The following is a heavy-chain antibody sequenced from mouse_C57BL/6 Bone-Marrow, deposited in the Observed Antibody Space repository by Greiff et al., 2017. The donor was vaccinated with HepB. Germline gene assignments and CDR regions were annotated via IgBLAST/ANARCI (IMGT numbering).Heavy chain of an antibody. D-gene: IGHD2-4*01. Sequence: DVHLVESGGGLVQPGESLKLSCESNEYEFPSHDMSWVRKTPEKRLELVAALNSDGGSTYYPDTMERRFIISRDNTKQTLYLRMSSLRSEDTALYYCARYDYDGAMDYWGQGTSVTVSS. CDR1: EYEFPSHD. CDR3: ARYDYDGAMDY. J-gene: IGHJ4*01. V-gene: IGHV5-2*01. CDR2: LNSDGGST.